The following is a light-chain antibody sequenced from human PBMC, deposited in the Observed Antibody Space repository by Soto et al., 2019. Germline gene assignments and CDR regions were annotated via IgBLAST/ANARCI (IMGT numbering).Light chain of an antibody. CDR3: QQYHTYPLS. J-gene: IGKJ4*01. V-gene: IGKV1D-16*01. CDR2: AAS. CDR1: QGGSW. Sequence: DIQMTQSPSSLSASVGDRVSITCRASQGGSWVAWYQQKPGKGPKSLIFAASSLESGVSSRFSASGSGTDFTLTIDSLHPEDSATYYCQQYHTYPLSFGGGTKVEIK.